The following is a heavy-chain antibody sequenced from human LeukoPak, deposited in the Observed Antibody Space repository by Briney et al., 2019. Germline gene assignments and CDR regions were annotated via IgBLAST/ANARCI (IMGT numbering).Heavy chain of an antibody. CDR1: YYTFTSYG. J-gene: IGHJ4*02. CDR3: ARGDYDTSSFQYY. Sequence: ASVKVSCKAFYYTFTSYGISWVRQAPGQGLEWMGWISAYNGKTSYAQKFQGRLTLTTDTSTSTAYMELRSLTYDDTAVYYCARGDYDTSSFQYYWGQGTLVTVSS. CDR2: ISAYNGKT. V-gene: IGHV1-18*01. D-gene: IGHD6-13*01.